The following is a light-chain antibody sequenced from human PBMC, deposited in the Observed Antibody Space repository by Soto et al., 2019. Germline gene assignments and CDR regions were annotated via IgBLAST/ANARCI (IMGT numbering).Light chain of an antibody. CDR3: AAWDGSLNVVL. Sequence: QSALTQPPSASGTPGQRVTISCSGSSSNIGTNTVNWYQQLPGSAPQLLLYNTNHRPSGVPGRFSGSKSGTSASLAISGLQSEDEADYYYAAWDGSLNVVLFGGGTKLTVL. V-gene: IGLV1-44*01. J-gene: IGLJ2*01. CDR2: NTN. CDR1: SSNIGTNT.